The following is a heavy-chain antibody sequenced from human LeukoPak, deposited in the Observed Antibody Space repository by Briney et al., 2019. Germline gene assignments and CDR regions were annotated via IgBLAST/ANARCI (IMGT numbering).Heavy chain of an antibody. CDR2: ISSSSSYI. V-gene: IGHV3-21*01. Sequence: KSGGSPRLSCAASGFTFSSYSMNWVRQAPGKGLEWVSSISSSSSYIYYADSVKGRFTISRDNAKNSLYLQMNSLRAEDTAVYYCARSESYYYGSGSYVFDYWGQGTLVTVSS. CDR1: GFTFSSYS. CDR3: ARSESYYYGSGSYVFDY. D-gene: IGHD3-10*01. J-gene: IGHJ4*02.